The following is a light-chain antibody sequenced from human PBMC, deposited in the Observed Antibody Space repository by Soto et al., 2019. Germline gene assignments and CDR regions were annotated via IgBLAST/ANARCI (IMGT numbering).Light chain of an antibody. CDR3: SSFTGSNYV. CDR2: DVS. CDR1: ISDVGGYNL. J-gene: IGLJ1*01. Sequence: QSVLTQPAALSGSPGQSITISCTGTISDVGGYNLVSLYQQYPGKAPKLMIFDVSNRPSGVSNRFSGSKSGNTASLTISGLQAEDEADYYCSSFTGSNYVFGTGTKVTVL. V-gene: IGLV2-14*03.